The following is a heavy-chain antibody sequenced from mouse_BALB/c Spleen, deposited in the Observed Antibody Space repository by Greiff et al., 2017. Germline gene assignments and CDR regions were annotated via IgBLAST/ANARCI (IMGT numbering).Heavy chain of an antibody. CDR1: GYSITSDYA. V-gene: IGHV3-2*02. CDR2: ISYSGST. J-gene: IGHJ4*01. Sequence: EVKLLESGPGLVKPSQSLSLTCTVTGYSITSDYAWNWIRQFPGNKLEWMGYISYSGSTSYNPSLKSRISITRDTSKNQFFLQLNSVTTEDTATYYCARWDYGSSFYAMDYWGQGTSVTVSS. CDR3: ARWDYGSSFYAMDY. D-gene: IGHD1-1*01.